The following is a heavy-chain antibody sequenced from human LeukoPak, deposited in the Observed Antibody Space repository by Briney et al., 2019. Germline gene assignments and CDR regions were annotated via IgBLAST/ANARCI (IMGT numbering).Heavy chain of an antibody. Sequence: GGSLRLSCAASGFNFSSYAMHCVRQAPGEGLEWVGLISYGGIDKSYADSVKGRFTISRDSSKRTLYLQMNSLRAEDTAMYYCARESWSDSVAFDIWGLGTMVIVSS. CDR2: ISYGGIDK. J-gene: IGHJ3*02. CDR3: ARESWSDSVAFDI. CDR1: GFNFSSYA. D-gene: IGHD3-3*01. V-gene: IGHV3-30*04.